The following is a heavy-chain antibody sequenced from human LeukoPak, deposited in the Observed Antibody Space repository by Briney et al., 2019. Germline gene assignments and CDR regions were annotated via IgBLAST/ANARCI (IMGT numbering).Heavy chain of an antibody. CDR1: GFTLSEFW. D-gene: IGHD2/OR15-2a*01. V-gene: IGHV3-7*01. J-gene: IGHJ4*02. CDR3: VRDEYSTSSNIDH. CDR2: IKHDGSDT. Sequence: GGSLRLSCAVSGFTLSEFWMSWVRQAPGKGLEWVANIKHDGSDTYYVDSVKGRFTISRDNSKNSLYMQMNSLRVEDTSVYYSVRDEYSTSSNIDHWGQGTLATVSS.